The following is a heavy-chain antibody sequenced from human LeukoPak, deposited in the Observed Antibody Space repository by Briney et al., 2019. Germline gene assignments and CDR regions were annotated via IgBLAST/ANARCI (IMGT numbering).Heavy chain of an antibody. J-gene: IGHJ4*02. Sequence: GGSLRLSCAASGFTFNSAWMSWVRQAPGKGLEWVGRIKSETDGGTTDYAAPVKGRFTISRDDSINTLYLQMNSPKNEDTAVYYCTTDLTMPDDYWGQGTLVTVSS. CDR1: GFTFNSAW. CDR2: IKSETDGGTT. D-gene: IGHD4/OR15-4a*01. CDR3: TTDLTMPDDY. V-gene: IGHV3-15*01.